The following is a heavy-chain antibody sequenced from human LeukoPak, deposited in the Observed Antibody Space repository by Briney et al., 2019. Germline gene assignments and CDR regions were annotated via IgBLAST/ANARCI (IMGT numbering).Heavy chain of an antibody. J-gene: IGHJ3*02. CDR2: IYPGDSDT. Sequence: GESLQISCKGSGSSFTTYWIGWVRQMPGKGLEWMGIIYPGDSDTRYSPSFQGQVTISADKSISTAYLQWSSLKASGTAMYYCARRRDERGYKDIFDIWGQGTMVTVSS. CDR3: ARRRDERGYKDIFDI. D-gene: IGHD5-18*01. CDR1: GSSFTTYW. V-gene: IGHV5-51*01.